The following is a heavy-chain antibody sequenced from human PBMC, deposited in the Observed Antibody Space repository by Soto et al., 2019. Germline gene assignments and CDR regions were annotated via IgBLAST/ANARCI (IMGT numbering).Heavy chain of an antibody. Sequence: EVQLVESGGGLVQPGEYLRLSCAASGFTFSPFWMPWGRQAPGKGLEWVSHMNADGTTTLYADSVKGRFTISTDNAKNTLYLQMNSLLAEDTAVYYCVRDRGNPDSCAIWGQGTMVTVSS. J-gene: IGHJ3*02. D-gene: IGHD3-10*01. CDR2: MNADGTTT. CDR3: VRDRGNPDSCAI. V-gene: IGHV3-74*01. CDR1: GFTFSPFW.